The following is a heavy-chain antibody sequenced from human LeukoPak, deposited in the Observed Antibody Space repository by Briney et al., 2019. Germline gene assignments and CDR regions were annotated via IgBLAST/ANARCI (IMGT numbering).Heavy chain of an antibody. CDR3: ASHNPHQPLLPARGYYFDY. CDR1: GGSISSSSYY. CDR2: IYYSGST. J-gene: IGHJ4*02. D-gene: IGHD2-15*01. V-gene: IGHV4-39*01. Sequence: SETLSLTCTVSGGSISSSSYYWGWIRQPPGKGLEWIGSIYYSGSTYYNPSLKSRVTISVDTSKNQFSLKLSSVTAADTAVYYRASHNPHQPLLPARGYYFDYWGQGTLVTVSS.